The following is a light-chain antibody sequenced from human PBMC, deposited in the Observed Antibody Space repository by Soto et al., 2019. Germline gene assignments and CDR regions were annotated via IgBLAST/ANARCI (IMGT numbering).Light chain of an antibody. CDR1: QSVSGY. Sequence: VLRQSPGTLSLSPGERATLSCRASQSVSGYLSWYQQKPGQAPRLLIYDASKRATGIPARFSGSGFGTDYTLTISSLEPEDFAVYYCQQRSKWRKFGQGTKVDIK. V-gene: IGKV3-11*01. CDR3: QQRSKWRK. J-gene: IGKJ1*01. CDR2: DAS.